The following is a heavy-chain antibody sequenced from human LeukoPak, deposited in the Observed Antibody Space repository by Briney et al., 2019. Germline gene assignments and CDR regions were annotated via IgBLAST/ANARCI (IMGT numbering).Heavy chain of an antibody. CDR1: GGPISSYY. D-gene: IGHD3-9*01. CDR2: IYTSGST. Sequence: SETLSLTCTVSGGPISSYYWSWIRQPAGKGLEWIGRIYTSGSTNYNPSLKSRVTMSVDTSKNQFSLKLSSVTAADTAVYYCARGQILTGYHGTDAFDIWGQGTMVTVSS. J-gene: IGHJ3*02. CDR3: ARGQILTGYHGTDAFDI. V-gene: IGHV4-4*07.